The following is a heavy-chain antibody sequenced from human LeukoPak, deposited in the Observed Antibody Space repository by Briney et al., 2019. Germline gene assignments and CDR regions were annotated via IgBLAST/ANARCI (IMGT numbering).Heavy chain of an antibody. Sequence: QSGGSLRLSRAASGFTFSSYAMSWVRQAPGKGLEWVSAISGSGGSTYYADSVKGRFTISRDNSKNTLYLQMNSLRAEDTAVYYCAKGGSYFGRFDYWGQGTLVTVSS. CDR1: GFTFSSYA. CDR2: ISGSGGST. CDR3: AKGGSYFGRFDY. J-gene: IGHJ4*02. V-gene: IGHV3-23*01. D-gene: IGHD1-26*01.